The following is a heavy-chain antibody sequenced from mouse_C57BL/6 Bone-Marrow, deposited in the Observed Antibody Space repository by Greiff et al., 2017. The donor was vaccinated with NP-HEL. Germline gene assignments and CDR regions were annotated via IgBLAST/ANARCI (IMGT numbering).Heavy chain of an antibody. V-gene: IGHV14-4*01. CDR2: IDPENGGT. CDR3: TIPPITTLVARAAY. Sequence: EVQLQQSGAELVRPGASVKLSCTASGFNIKDDYMHWVKQRPEQGLEWIGWIDPENGGTEYAEKFKGKATITADKSYNTAYLQLSSLTSEDTAVYYCTIPPITTLVARAAYWGQGTLATVSA. J-gene: IGHJ3*01. D-gene: IGHD1-1*01. CDR1: GFNIKDDY.